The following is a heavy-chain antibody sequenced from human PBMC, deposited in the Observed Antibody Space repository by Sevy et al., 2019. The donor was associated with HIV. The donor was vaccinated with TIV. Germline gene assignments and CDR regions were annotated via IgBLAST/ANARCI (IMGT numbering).Heavy chain of an antibody. CDR2: ISGSGGST. J-gene: IGHJ6*02. CDR3: AKDRHQLPLCCMDV. D-gene: IGHD2-2*01. CDR1: GFTFSSYA. V-gene: IGHV3-23*01. Sequence: GGSLRLSCAASGFTFSSYAMSWVRQAPGKGLEWVSAISGSGGSTYYADSLKGRFTISRDNSKNKLYLQMNSLRAEDTDVYYCAKDRHQLPLCCMDVWGQGTTVTVSS.